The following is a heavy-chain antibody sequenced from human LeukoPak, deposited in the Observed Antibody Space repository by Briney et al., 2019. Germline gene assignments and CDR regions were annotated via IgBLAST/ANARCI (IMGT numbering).Heavy chain of an antibody. V-gene: IGHV3-23*01. Sequence: GGSLRLSCAASGFTFSSYAMSWVRQAPGKGVEWGSAISGSGGSTYYADSVKGRFTISRDNSKNTLYLQMNSLRAEDTAVYYCAKVRNSSKQWLATFDYWGQGTLVTVSS. D-gene: IGHD6-19*01. CDR2: ISGSGGST. CDR3: AKVRNSSKQWLATFDY. J-gene: IGHJ4*02. CDR1: GFTFSSYA.